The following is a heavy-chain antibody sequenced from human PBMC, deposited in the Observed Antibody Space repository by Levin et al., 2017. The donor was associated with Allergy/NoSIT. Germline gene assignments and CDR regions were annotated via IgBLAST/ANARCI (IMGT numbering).Heavy chain of an antibody. D-gene: IGHD5-24*01. Sequence: GGSLRLSCAASGFTFSSYSMNWVRQAPGKGLEWVSSISSSSSYIYYADSVKGRFTISRDNAKNSLYLQMNSLRAEDTAVYYCARDLGDGYNQGGWGQGTLVTVSS. CDR2: ISSSSSYI. V-gene: IGHV3-21*01. CDR1: GFTFSSYS. CDR3: ARDLGDGYNQGG. J-gene: IGHJ4*02.